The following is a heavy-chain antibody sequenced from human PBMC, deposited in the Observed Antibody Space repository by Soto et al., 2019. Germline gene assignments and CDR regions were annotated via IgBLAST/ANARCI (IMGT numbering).Heavy chain of an antibody. V-gene: IGHV1-18*01. J-gene: IGHJ5*02. CDR3: ARVTQGVEAWYDP. Sequence: ASVKVSCKASGYTFTNFGVTWVRRAPGQGLEWMGWISAYTDTPNYAQKFPGRVTMTIDTSTSTAYMDLRSLTSDDTAVYYCARVTQGVEAWYDPWGQGTLVTVSS. CDR2: ISAYTDTP. CDR1: GYTFTNFG. D-gene: IGHD2-8*01.